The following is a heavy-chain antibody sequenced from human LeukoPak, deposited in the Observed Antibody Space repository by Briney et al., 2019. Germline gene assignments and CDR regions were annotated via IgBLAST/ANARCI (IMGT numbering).Heavy chain of an antibody. CDR3: VCLRRNSGRSDYYYYYNF. J-gene: IGHJ4*02. CDR2: IYPTSRSI. Sequence: PGGSLRLSCAASGFTFSDYSINWVRQAPGKGLEWVSPIYPTSRSIYYADAVRGRFTISRDNAKNSVKMQMNSLRGEDTALYYCVCLRRNSGRSDYYYYYNFWGQGILVTVSS. D-gene: IGHD3-10*01. V-gene: IGHV3-21*01. CDR1: GFTFSDYS.